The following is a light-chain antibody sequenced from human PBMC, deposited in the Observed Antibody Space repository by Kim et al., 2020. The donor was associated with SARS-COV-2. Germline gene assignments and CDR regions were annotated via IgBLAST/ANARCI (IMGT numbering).Light chain of an antibody. Sequence: SRGERGTRSCRAGQTISSSSLTCYQQKTGQTPRLLIYDAASSATGIPDWFSGSGSETDFTLTISRMEPEDFAVYYCQQYVSSPCTFGGGTKVDIK. CDR2: DAA. J-gene: IGKJ4*01. V-gene: IGKV3-20*01. CDR1: QTISSSS. CDR3: QQYVSSPCT.